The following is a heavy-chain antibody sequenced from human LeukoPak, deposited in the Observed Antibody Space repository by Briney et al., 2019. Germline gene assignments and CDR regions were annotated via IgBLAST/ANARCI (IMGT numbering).Heavy chain of an antibody. CDR1: GYTFTSYG. Sequence: ASVKVSCKASGYTFTSYGISWVRQAPGQGLEWMGWISAYNSNTNYAQKLQGRVTMTTDTSTSTAYMELRSLRSDDTAVYYCARDIYYDTLDAFDIWGQGTMVTVSS. CDR3: ARDIYYDTLDAFDI. CDR2: ISAYNSNT. D-gene: IGHD3-22*01. J-gene: IGHJ3*02. V-gene: IGHV1-18*01.